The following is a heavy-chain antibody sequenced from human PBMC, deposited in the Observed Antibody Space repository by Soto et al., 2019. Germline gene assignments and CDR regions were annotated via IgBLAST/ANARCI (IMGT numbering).Heavy chain of an antibody. V-gene: IGHV1-8*01. CDR2: MNPNSGNT. CDR3: ARPDSTVYYSSFKY. CDR1: GYTFTNYD. D-gene: IGHD3-9*01. J-gene: IGHJ1*01. Sequence: ASVKGSCNASGYTFTNYDINWVRQATGQGLEWMGWMNPNSGNTGYAQKFQGRVTMTRNSSISTVYMELSSLRSEDTAVYYCARPDSTVYYSSFKYWGQVPLVTVSS.